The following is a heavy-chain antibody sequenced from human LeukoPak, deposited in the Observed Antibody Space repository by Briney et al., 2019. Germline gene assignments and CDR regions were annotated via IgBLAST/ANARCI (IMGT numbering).Heavy chain of an antibody. J-gene: IGHJ6*03. CDR1: GYTFTGYY. CDR2: INPNSGGT. CDR3: ARTGLRFLTYYYMDV. Sequence: ASVKVSCKASGYTFTGYYMQWLRQAPGQGLEWMGWINPNSGGTNYAQKFQGRVTMTRDTSISTAYMELSRLRSDDTAVYYCARTGLRFLTYYYMDVWGKGTTVTVSS. V-gene: IGHV1-2*02. D-gene: IGHD3-3*01.